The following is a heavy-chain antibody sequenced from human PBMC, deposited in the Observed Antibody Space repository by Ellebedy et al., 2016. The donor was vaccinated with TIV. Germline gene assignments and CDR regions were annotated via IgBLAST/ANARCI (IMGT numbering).Heavy chain of an antibody. CDR3: ARDGPGYSSSWYDRDDAFDI. J-gene: IGHJ3*02. D-gene: IGHD6-13*01. Sequence: PGGSLRLSCAASGFTFSNYWMSWVRQAPGKGLEWVANIRQDGSEKYYVDSAKGRFTISRDNAKNSLYLQMNSLRAEDTAVYYCARDGPGYSSSWYDRDDAFDIWGQGTMVTVSS. CDR1: GFTFSNYW. V-gene: IGHV3-7*01. CDR2: IRQDGSEK.